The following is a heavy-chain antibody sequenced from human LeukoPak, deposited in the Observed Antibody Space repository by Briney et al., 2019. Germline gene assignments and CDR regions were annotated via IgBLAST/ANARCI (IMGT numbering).Heavy chain of an antibody. J-gene: IGHJ4*02. V-gene: IGHV1-2*02. Sequence: ASVKVSCKASGYTFTGYYMHWVRQAPGQGLAWMGWINPNSGGTNYAQKFQGRVTMTRDTSISTAYMELSRLRSDDTAVYYCARAESPRLYSSSWYGFDYWGQGTLVTVSS. D-gene: IGHD6-13*01. CDR1: GYTFTGYY. CDR2: INPNSGGT. CDR3: ARAESPRLYSSSWYGFDY.